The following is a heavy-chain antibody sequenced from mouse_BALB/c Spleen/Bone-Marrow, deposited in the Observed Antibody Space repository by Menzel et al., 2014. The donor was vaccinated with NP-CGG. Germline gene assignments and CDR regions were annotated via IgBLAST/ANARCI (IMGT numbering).Heavy chain of an antibody. V-gene: IGHV1-54*03. CDR3: ARSIYDGYSEAMDY. J-gene: IGHJ4*01. Sequence: VHLVESGAELVRPGTSVKVSCKASGYAFTNYLIEWVKQRPGQGLEWTGVINPGSGGNNYNEKFKGKATLTADKSSSTAYMQLSSLTSDDSAVYFCARSIYDGYSEAMDYWGQGTSVTVSS. CDR1: GYAFTNYL. D-gene: IGHD2-3*01. CDR2: INPGSGGN.